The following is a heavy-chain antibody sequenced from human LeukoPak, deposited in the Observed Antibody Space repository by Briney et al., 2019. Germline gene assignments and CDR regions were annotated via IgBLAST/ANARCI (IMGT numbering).Heavy chain of an antibody. D-gene: IGHD6-19*01. J-gene: IGHJ4*02. Sequence: GGSLRLSCAASGFSFGSFGIHWVRQAPGKGLEWVAVISHEGSFQSYAESVKGRFTISRDNSKNMVFLQMNSLTSEDTAVYYCARTRQQWQVLDYWGQGTLVTVSS. CDR1: GFSFGSFG. V-gene: IGHV3-30*03. CDR3: ARTRQQWQVLDY. CDR2: ISHEGSFQ.